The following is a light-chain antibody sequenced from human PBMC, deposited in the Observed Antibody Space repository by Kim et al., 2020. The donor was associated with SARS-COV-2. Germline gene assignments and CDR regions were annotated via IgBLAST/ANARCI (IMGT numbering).Light chain of an antibody. CDR3: QQRSNWPPALT. V-gene: IGKV3-11*01. CDR2: DAA. CDR1: RNVGIS. Sequence: GESATLSCRASRNVGISLAWYQQTPGQGPRRLIDDAAIRAAGIPDRFSGSGSGTDFTSTIGSLAPEDFAVYYCQQRSNWPPALTFGGGTKVDIK. J-gene: IGKJ4*01.